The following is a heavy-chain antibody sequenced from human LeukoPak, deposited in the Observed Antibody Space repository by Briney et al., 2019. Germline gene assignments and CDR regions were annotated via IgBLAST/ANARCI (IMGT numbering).Heavy chain of an antibody. J-gene: IGHJ3*01. CDR1: GYSFTTYW. CDR2: IWPTDSST. D-gene: IGHD5-24*01. CDR3: ALRVGRNGYKG. Sequence: GESLKISCQTSGYSFTTYWIGWVRQMPGKGLEWMGIIWPTDSSTRYSPSFQGQVTISADRSISTAYLQWSSLKASDTAMYYCALRVGRNGYKGWGQGTMVTVSS. V-gene: IGHV5-51*01.